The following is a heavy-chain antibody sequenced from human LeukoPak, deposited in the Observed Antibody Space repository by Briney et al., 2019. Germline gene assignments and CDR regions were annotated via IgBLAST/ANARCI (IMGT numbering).Heavy chain of an antibody. D-gene: IGHD3-10*01. V-gene: IGHV3-11*04. Sequence: GGSLRLSCAASGFTFSDYNMRWIRQAPGKGLEWVSSISRSGSTKYYADSVKGRFTISRDNAKNSLYLQMNSLRAEDTAVYYCARSPNYKGYFDYWGQGTLVTVSS. J-gene: IGHJ4*02. CDR3: ARSPNYKGYFDY. CDR1: GFTFSDYN. CDR2: ISRSGSTK.